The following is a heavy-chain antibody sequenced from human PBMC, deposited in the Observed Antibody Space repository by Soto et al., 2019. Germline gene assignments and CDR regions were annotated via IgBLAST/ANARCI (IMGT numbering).Heavy chain of an antibody. CDR2: MNPNSGNT. CDR3: ARGVGGYCGGGSCYSDEHYYGMDV. CDR1: GYTFTSYD. J-gene: IGHJ6*02. V-gene: IGHV1-8*01. D-gene: IGHD2-15*01. Sequence: QVQLVQSGAEVKKPGASVKVSCKASGYTFTSYDINWVRQATGPGLEWMGWMNPNSGNTGYAQKFQGRVTMTRNTSIIIAYVELSSLGFEDTVVYYCARGVGGYCGGGSCYSDEHYYGMDVWGQGTTVTVSS.